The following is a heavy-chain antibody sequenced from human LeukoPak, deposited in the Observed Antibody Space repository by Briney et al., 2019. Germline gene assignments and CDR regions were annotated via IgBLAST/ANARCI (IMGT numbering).Heavy chain of an antibody. CDR1: GGSFSGYY. CDR3: ARVYYSNSYDYWYFDL. J-gene: IGHJ2*01. CDR2: IYYSGST. V-gene: IGHV4-59*01. Sequence: SETLSLTCAVYGGSFSGYYWSWIRQPPGKGLEWIGYIYYSGSTNYNPPLKSRVTISVDTSKNQFSLKLSSVTAADTAVYYCARVYYSNSYDYWYFDLWGRGTLVTVSS. D-gene: IGHD6-13*01.